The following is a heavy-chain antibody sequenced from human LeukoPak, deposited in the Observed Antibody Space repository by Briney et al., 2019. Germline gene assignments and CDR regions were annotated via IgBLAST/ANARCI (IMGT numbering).Heavy chain of an antibody. CDR3: VRESGSYYSDY. V-gene: IGHV3-9*03. Sequence: AGRSLRLSCAASGFSFDDYAMHWVRQAPGKGLEWVSGITGNGGTIAYADSVKGRFTVSRDNAKSSLYLQMSSLRAEDMALYYCVRESGSYYSDYWGQGTLVTVSS. J-gene: IGHJ4*02. D-gene: IGHD3-22*01. CDR2: ITGNGGTI. CDR1: GFSFDDYA.